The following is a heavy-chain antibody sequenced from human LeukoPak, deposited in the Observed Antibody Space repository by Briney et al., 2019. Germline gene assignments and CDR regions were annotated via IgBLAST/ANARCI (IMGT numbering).Heavy chain of an antibody. CDR3: AKRGSTTYHFDS. CDR2: ISGNGVGT. Sequence: GGSLRLSCAASGFTFSSFAMRWVRQAPGKGLEWVSAISGNGVGTYYADSVKGRFTTSRDNSKNSLNLQMNSLRVEDTAVYYCAKRGSTTYHFDSWGQGTLVIVSS. V-gene: IGHV3-23*01. J-gene: IGHJ4*02. D-gene: IGHD2-2*01. CDR1: GFTFSSFA.